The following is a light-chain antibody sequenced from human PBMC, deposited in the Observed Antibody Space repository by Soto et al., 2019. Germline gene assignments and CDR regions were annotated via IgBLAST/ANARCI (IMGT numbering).Light chain of an antibody. CDR3: SSYTTTNTDV. V-gene: IGLV2-14*01. Sequence: QSALTQPASVSGSPGQSITISCTGTSSAIGGFNFVSWYQQHPGKAPKLIIYDVSVRPSGVSNRFSGSKSGNTASLTISGLQAEDEADYYCSSYTTTNTDVFGTGTKVTVL. CDR1: SSAIGGFNF. J-gene: IGLJ1*01. CDR2: DVS.